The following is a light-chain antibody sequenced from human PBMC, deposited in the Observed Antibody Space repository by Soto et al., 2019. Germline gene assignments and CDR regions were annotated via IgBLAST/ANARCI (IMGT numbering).Light chain of an antibody. V-gene: IGLV2-14*01. CDR2: DVS. CDR1: SSDVGGYNY. CDR3: SSYTSSSTLYV. Sequence: QSVLTQPASVSGSPGQSITISCTGTSSDVGGYNYVSWYQQHPSKAPKLMIYDVSNRPSGVSNRFSGSKSGNTASLTISGLQAEDEADYYCSSYTSSSTLYVFGTGTKLTFL. J-gene: IGLJ1*01.